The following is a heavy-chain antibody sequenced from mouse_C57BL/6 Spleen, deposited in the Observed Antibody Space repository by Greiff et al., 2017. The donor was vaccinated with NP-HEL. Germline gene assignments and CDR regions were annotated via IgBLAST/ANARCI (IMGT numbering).Heavy chain of an antibody. CDR1: GYTFTDYY. CDR2: INPNNGGT. CDR3: APGTLAWFAY. Sequence: EVQLQQSGPELVKPGASVKISCKASGYTFTDYYMNWVKQSHGKSLEWIGDINPNNGGTSYNQKFKGKATLTVDKSSSTAYMGLRSLTSEDSAVYYCAPGTLAWFAYWGQGTLVTVSA. J-gene: IGHJ3*01. D-gene: IGHD4-1*01. V-gene: IGHV1-26*01.